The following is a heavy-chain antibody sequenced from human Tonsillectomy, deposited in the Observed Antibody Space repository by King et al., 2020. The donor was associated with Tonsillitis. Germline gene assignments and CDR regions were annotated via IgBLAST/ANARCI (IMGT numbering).Heavy chain of an antibody. V-gene: IGHV3-53*01. CDR2: IYSGGST. CDR1: GFTVSSNY. Sequence: VQLVQSGGGLIQPGGSLRLSCAASGFTVSSNYMSWVRQAPGKGLEWVSVIYSGGSTYYADSVQGRFTISRDNSKNTLYLQMNSLRAEATAVYYCARGTPPHPPLYSHWGQGTLLTVSS. J-gene: IGHJ4*02. D-gene: IGHD6-13*01. CDR3: ARGTPPHPPLYSH.